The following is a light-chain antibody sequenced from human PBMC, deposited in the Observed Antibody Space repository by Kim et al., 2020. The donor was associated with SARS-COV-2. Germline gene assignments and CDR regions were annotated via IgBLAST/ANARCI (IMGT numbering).Light chain of an antibody. J-gene: IGKJ2*01. CDR3: QKYNSAPNT. Sequence: SASVGDRVTITCRARQGISNYLAVYQQTPWKVPKLLIYSASTSQSGVPSRFSGSGSGTDFTLTISSLQPEDVATYYCQKYNSAPNTFGQGTKLEI. CDR2: SAS. CDR1: QGISNY. V-gene: IGKV1-27*01.